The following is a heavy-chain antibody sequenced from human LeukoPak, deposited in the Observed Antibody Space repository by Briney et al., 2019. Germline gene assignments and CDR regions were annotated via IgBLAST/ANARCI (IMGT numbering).Heavy chain of an antibody. V-gene: IGHV3-21*01. J-gene: IGHJ4*02. CDR3: ARDLLGWELHYFDY. CDR2: ISSSSSYI. Sequence: PGGSLRLSCAASGFTFSSYSMNWVRQAPGKGLEWVSSISSSSSYIYYADSVKGRFSISRDNAKNSLYLQMNSLRAEDTAVYYCARDLLGWELHYFDYWGPGTLVTVSS. CDR1: GFTFSSYS. D-gene: IGHD1-26*01.